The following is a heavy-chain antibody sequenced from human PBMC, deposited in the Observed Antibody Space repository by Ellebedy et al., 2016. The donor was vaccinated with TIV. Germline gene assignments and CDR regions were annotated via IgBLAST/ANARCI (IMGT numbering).Heavy chain of an antibody. Sequence: ASVKVSXXASGYTFTSYGISWVRQAPGQGLEWMGWISAYNGNTNYAQKLQGRVTMTTDTSTSTAYMELRSLRSDDTAVYYCAREVSSAPDDYWGQGTLVTVSS. J-gene: IGHJ4*02. CDR2: ISAYNGNT. V-gene: IGHV1-18*01. CDR3: AREVSSAPDDY. D-gene: IGHD6-19*01. CDR1: GYTFTSYG.